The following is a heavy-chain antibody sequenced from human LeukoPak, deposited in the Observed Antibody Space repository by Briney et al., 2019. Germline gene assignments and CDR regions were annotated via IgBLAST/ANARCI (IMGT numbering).Heavy chain of an antibody. V-gene: IGHV1-69*06. CDR3: ARRTLDCSSTSCSYYFDY. CDR2: IIPIFGTA. J-gene: IGHJ4*02. D-gene: IGHD2-2*01. Sequence: ASVKVSCKASGGTFSSYAISWVRQAPGQGLEWMGGIIPIFGTANYAQKFQGRVTITADKSTSTAYMELSSLRSEDTAVYYRARRTLDCSSTSCSYYFDYWGQGTLVTVSS. CDR1: GGTFSSYA.